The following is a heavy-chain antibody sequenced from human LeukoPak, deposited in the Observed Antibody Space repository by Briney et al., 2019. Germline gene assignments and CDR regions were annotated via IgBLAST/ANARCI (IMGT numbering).Heavy chain of an antibody. V-gene: IGHV6-1*01. Sequence: SHTLSLTYVLSVDSVSNNGVAWNWVRQSPSRGLEWLGRTYYGSKWSNDYALSVKSRITIDPDTSKNQFSLQLNSVAPEDTAVYYCTRGRNSPFDYWGQGTVVTVSS. CDR1: VDSVSNNGVA. CDR2: TYYGSKWSN. CDR3: TRGRNSPFDY. D-gene: IGHD1-14*01. J-gene: IGHJ4*02.